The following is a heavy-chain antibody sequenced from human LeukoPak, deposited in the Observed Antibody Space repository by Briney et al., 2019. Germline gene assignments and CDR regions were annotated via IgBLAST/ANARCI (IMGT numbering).Heavy chain of an antibody. Sequence: GGSLRLSCAASGFTFSSYGMHWVRQAPGKGLEWVAVISYGGSNKYYADSVKGRFTISRDNSKNTLYLQMNSLRAEDTAVYYCAKGVSTTVTTGFDYWGQGTLVTVSS. D-gene: IGHD4-17*01. CDR1: GFTFSSYG. CDR2: ISYGGSNK. V-gene: IGHV3-30*18. J-gene: IGHJ4*02. CDR3: AKGVSTTVTTGFDY.